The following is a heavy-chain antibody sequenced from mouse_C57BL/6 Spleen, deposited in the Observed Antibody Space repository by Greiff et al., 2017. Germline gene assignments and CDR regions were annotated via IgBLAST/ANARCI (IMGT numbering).Heavy chain of an antibody. CDR2: IYPGDGDT. Sequence: LQESGPELVKPGASVKISCKASGYAFSSSWMNWVKQRPGKGLEWIGRIYPGDGDTNYNGKFKGKATLTADTSSSTAYMQLSSLTSEDSAVYFCARSLLYYYGSSHWYFDVWGTGTTVTVAS. D-gene: IGHD1-1*01. CDR3: ARSLLYYYGSSHWYFDV. V-gene: IGHV1-82*01. CDR1: GYAFSSSW. J-gene: IGHJ1*03.